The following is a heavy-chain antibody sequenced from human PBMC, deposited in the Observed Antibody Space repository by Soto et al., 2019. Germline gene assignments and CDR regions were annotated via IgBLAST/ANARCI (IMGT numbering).Heavy chain of an antibody. D-gene: IGHD4-17*01. CDR2: ISSSSSTI. CDR3: ASTKRYGDYAAEGY. CDR1: GFTFSSYS. Sequence: GGSLRLSCAASGFTFSSYSMNWVRQAPGKGLEWVSYISSSSSTIYYADSVKGRFTISRDNAKNSLYLQMNSLRAEDTAVYYCASTKRYGDYAAEGYWGQGTLVTVSS. V-gene: IGHV3-48*01. J-gene: IGHJ4*02.